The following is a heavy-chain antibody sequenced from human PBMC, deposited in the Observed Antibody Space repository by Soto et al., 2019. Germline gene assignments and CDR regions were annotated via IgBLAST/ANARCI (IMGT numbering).Heavy chain of an antibody. CDR1: GLTFSSYE. V-gene: IGHV3-48*03. CDR2: ISSSGSTI. D-gene: IGHD3-22*01. J-gene: IGHJ2*01. Sequence: GGSLRLSCAASGLTFSSYEMDWVRQAPGKGLEWVSYISSSGSTIYYADSVKGRFTISRDNAKNSLYLQMNSLRAEDTAVYYCARGKDYYDSSGYSWGRGTLVTV. CDR3: ARGKDYYDSSGYS.